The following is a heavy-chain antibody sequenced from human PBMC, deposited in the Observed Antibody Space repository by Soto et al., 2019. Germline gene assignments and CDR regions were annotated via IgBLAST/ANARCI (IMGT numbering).Heavy chain of an antibody. Sequence: GASVKVSCKASGYTFTSYYMHWVRQAPGQGLEWMGIINPSGGSTSYAQKFQGRVTMTRDTSTSTVYMELSSLRSEDTAVYYCARAISGITIFGVVIPQLTTPTNWFDPWGQGTLVTVSS. CDR1: GYTFTSYY. CDR2: INPSGGST. D-gene: IGHD3-3*01. J-gene: IGHJ5*02. V-gene: IGHV1-46*01. CDR3: ARAISGITIFGVVIPQLTTPTNWFDP.